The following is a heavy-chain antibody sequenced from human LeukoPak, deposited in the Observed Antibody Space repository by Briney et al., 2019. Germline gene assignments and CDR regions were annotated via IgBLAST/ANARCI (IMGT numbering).Heavy chain of an antibody. CDR1: GFTFSSYS. CDR2: ISSSSSYI. J-gene: IGHJ4*02. Sequence: GGSLRLSCAASGFTFSSYSMNWVRQAPGKGLEWVSSISSSSSYIYYADSVKGRFTISRDNAKNSLYLQMNSLRAEDTAVYYCARGSIAVAGPYFDYWGQGTLVTVS. D-gene: IGHD6-19*01. V-gene: IGHV3-21*01. CDR3: ARGSIAVAGPYFDY.